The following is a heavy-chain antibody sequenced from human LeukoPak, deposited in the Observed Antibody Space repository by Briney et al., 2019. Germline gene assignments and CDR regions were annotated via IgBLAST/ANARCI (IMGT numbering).Heavy chain of an antibody. CDR1: GGPISSNSYY. V-gene: IGHV4-61*05. J-gene: IGHJ4*02. Sequence: PSETLSLTCTVSGGPISSNSYYWGWIRQPPGKGLEWIGYIYYSGSTNYNPSLKSRVTISVETSKNEFSLKLRSVTAADTAVYYCARVTGYRIEDYFDYWGQGTLVTVSS. CDR2: IYYSGST. D-gene: IGHD6-13*01. CDR3: ARVTGYRIEDYFDY.